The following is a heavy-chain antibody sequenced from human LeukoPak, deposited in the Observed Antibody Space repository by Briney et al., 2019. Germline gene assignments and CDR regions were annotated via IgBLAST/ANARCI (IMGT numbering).Heavy chain of an antibody. J-gene: IGHJ4*02. CDR1: GFAVSSKY. D-gene: IGHD4-23*01. CDR3: ARDRGEDYGGNSGFDY. V-gene: IGHV3-66*01. CDR2: MDSGDNT. Sequence: GGSLRLSCAASGFAVSSKYMTWVRQAPGKGLECVSLMDSGDNTYYSASVKGRFTISRDNSRNTLYLQMHSLRAKDTAVYYCARDRGEDYGGNSGFDYWGQGTLVTVSS.